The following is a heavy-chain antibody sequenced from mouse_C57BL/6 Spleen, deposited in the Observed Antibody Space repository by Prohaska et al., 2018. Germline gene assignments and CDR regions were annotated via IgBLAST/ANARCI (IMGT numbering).Heavy chain of an antibody. CDR2: INPNNGGT. CDR3: ARHDYEGFAY. CDR1: GYTFTDYY. D-gene: IGHD2-4*01. Sequence: PGASVKISCKASGYTFTDYYMNWVKQSHGNSLEWIGDINPNNGGTSYNQKFEGKATWTVDKSSSTAYMELRSLTSEDSAVYYCARHDYEGFAYWGQGTLVTVSA. J-gene: IGHJ3*01. V-gene: IGHV1-26*01.